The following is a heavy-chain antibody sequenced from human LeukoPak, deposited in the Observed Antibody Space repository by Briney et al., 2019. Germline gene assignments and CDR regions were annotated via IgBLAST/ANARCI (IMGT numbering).Heavy chain of an antibody. CDR3: AREGVYCSSTSCYWWFDP. CDR1: GFTFSSYD. Sequence: GRSLRLSCAASGFTFSSYDIHWVRQAPGKGLEWVAVIWYDGSNKYYADSVKGRFTISRDNSKNTLYLQMNSLRAEDTAVYYCAREGVYCSSTSCYWWFDPWGQGTLVTVSS. D-gene: IGHD2-2*01. V-gene: IGHV3-33*08. CDR2: IWYDGSNK. J-gene: IGHJ5*02.